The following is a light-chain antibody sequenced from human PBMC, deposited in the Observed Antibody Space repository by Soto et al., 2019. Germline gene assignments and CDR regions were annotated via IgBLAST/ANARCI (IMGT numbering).Light chain of an antibody. CDR2: GAS. CDR3: QQYNNWPV. V-gene: IGKV3-15*01. Sequence: EIVMTQSPATLSVSPGERATLSCRASQSVSSNLAWYQQKPGQAPRLLIYGASTGATGIPARFSGSGSGTEFTLTISSLQSEDFAVYYCQQYNNWPVFGPGTKVDIK. J-gene: IGKJ3*01. CDR1: QSVSSN.